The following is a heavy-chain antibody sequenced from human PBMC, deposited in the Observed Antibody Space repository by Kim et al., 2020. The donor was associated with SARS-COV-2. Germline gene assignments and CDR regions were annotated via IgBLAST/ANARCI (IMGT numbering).Heavy chain of an antibody. Sequence: NTKFSQHFQGRVTCTRDTSANTAYMELSSLGSEDTAVYYCARDLFHTGFDYWGQGTLVAVSS. CDR3: ARDLFHTGFDY. J-gene: IGHJ4*02. D-gene: IGHD2-8*02. V-gene: IGHV1-3*01. CDR2: NT.